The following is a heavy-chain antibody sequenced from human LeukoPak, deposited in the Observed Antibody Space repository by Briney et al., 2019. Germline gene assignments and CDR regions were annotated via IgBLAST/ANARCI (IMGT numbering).Heavy chain of an antibody. D-gene: IGHD3-10*01. CDR3: AGSRGSGSYYRRYYYYGMDV. CDR2: IYHSGST. Sequence: SATLSLTCAVSGYSISSGYYWGWLRQPPGTGLEWIGSIYHSGSTYYNPSLKSRVTISVDTSKNQFSLKLSSVTAADTAVYYCAGSRGSGSYYRRYYYYGMDVWGKGTTVTVSS. J-gene: IGHJ6*04. V-gene: IGHV4-38-2*01. CDR1: GYSISSGYY.